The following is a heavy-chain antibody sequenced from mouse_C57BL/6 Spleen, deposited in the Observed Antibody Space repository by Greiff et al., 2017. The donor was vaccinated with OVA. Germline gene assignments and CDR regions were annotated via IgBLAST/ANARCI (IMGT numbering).Heavy chain of an antibody. D-gene: IGHD2-4*01. Sequence: EVKLVESGPGLVKPSQSLSLTCSVTGYSITSGYYWNWIRQFPGNKLEWMGYISYDGSNNYNPSLKNRISITRATSKNQFFLKLNSVTTEDTATYYCARDQGLAWFAYWGQGTLVTVSA. CDR2: ISYDGSN. CDR3: ARDQGLAWFAY. J-gene: IGHJ3*01. CDR1: GYSITSGYY. V-gene: IGHV3-6*01.